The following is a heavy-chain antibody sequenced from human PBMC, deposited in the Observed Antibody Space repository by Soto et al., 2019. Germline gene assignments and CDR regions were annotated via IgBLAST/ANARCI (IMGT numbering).Heavy chain of an antibody. CDR2: ISGSGGST. CDR1: GLTFSSYA. V-gene: IGHV3-23*01. CDR3: AKWSVAGKKNPLNY. Sequence: EVQLLESGGGLVQPGGSLRLSCAASGLTFSSYAMSWVRQAPGKGLEWVSAISGSGGSTYYADSVKGRFTISRDNSKNTLYLQMNSLRAEDTAVYYCAKWSVAGKKNPLNYWGQGTLVTVSS. J-gene: IGHJ4*02. D-gene: IGHD6-19*01.